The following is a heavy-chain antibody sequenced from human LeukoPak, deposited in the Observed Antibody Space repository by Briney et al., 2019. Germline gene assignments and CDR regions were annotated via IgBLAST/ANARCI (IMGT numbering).Heavy chain of an antibody. CDR1: GGSISSYY. J-gene: IGHJ4*02. V-gene: IGHV4-59*01. Sequence: SETLSLTCTVSGGSISSYYWSWIRQPPGKGLEWIGYIYYSGSTNYNPSLKSRVTISVDTSKNQFSLKLSSVTAADTGVYYCARVEEDCWSGSFHYFEYWGQGTLVTVYS. CDR3: ARVEEDCWSGSFHYFEY. D-gene: IGHD3-3*01. CDR2: IYYSGST.